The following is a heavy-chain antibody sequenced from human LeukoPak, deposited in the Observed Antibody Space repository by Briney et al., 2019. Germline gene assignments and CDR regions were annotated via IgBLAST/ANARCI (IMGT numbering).Heavy chain of an antibody. D-gene: IGHD3-22*01. CDR2: IYYSGST. CDR1: GGSISSSSYY. V-gene: IGHV4-39*07. CDR3: ARDQPYYFDSSGPMNYFDY. Sequence: SETLSLTCTVSGGSISSSSYYWGWIRQPPGKGLEWIGSIYYSGSTYYNPSLQSRVTMSVDTSMNHFSLKLSSATAANTAVYYCARDQPYYFDSSGPMNYFDYWGQGTLVTVSS. J-gene: IGHJ4*02.